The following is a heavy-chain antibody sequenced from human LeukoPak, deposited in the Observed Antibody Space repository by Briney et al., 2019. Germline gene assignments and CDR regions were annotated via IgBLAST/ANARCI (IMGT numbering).Heavy chain of an antibody. CDR1: GGSITTYY. CDR3: ARLHYSKDGISRPSMDV. Sequence: PSETLSLTCTVSGGSITTYYWSWIRQPPGKRLEWMGYIYYTGTTNYNPTFRSRVTISVDTSKNQFSLRVNSVTDADTAVYYCARLHYSKDGISRPSMDVWGRGTTVIVSS. J-gene: IGHJ6*03. CDR2: IYYTGTT. V-gene: IGHV4-59*08. D-gene: IGHD4-11*01.